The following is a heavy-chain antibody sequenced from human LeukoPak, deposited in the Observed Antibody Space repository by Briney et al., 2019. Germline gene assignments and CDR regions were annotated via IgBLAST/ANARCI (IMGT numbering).Heavy chain of an antibody. CDR3: ARRVYSSGYYFDS. V-gene: IGHV4-59*08. Sequence: PSETLSLTCTVSGGSISSYYWSWIRQPPGKGLEWIGYIYYSGSTNYNPSLKSRVTISVDTSKNQFSLKLSSVTAADTAVYYCARRVYSSGYYFDSWGQGTLVTVSS. CDR1: GGSISSYY. D-gene: IGHD3-22*01. J-gene: IGHJ4*02. CDR2: IYYSGST.